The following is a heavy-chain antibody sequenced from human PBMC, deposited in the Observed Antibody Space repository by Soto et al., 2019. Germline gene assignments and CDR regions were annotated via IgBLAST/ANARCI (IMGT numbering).Heavy chain of an antibody. Sequence: QVQLVQSGAEVKKPGSSVKVSCKASGGTFSSYAISWVRQAPGQGLEWMGGIIPIFGTANYAQKFQGRVTVTADETKSTAYRALGSLRSDGRAVYYCASLGGGDIVATITDPHRRCSDYWGRGTLVTVSS. CDR2: IIPIFGTA. CDR3: ASLGGGDIVATITDPHRRCSDY. CDR1: GGTFSSYA. D-gene: IGHD5-12*01. V-gene: IGHV1-69*01. J-gene: IGHJ4*02.